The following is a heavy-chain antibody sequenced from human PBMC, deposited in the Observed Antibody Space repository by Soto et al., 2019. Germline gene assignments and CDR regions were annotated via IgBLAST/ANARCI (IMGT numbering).Heavy chain of an antibody. D-gene: IGHD1-26*01. CDR3: ARTRDSGSYYYSFDS. CDR1: GYTFTHYW. CDR2: IYPGDSRV. J-gene: IGHJ4*02. Sequence: GESLKISCKTSGYTFTHYWLAWVRQMPGKGLEWVGIIYPGDSRVRYSPSFQGQVTISADNSITTSSLRWTSLRASDTATYFCARTRDSGSYYYSFDSWGQGTPVTVSS. V-gene: IGHV5-51*01.